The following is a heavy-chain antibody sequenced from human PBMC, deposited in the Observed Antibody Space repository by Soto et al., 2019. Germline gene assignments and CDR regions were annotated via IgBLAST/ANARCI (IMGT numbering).Heavy chain of an antibody. CDR3: ARAFRDYGDYVYDY. Sequence: QVQLVQSGAEVKKPGASVKVSCKASGYTLTSYAMHWVRQSPGQRLEWMGWINAGNGNTKYSQKFQGRVTITRDTSASTAYMELSSLRSEDTAVYYCARAFRDYGDYVYDYWGQGTLVTVSS. J-gene: IGHJ4*02. D-gene: IGHD4-17*01. CDR2: INAGNGNT. CDR1: GYTLTSYA. V-gene: IGHV1-3*01.